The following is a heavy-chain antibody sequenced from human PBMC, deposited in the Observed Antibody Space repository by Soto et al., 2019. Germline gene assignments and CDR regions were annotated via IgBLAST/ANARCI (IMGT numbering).Heavy chain of an antibody. CDR3: ARVVGYCSGGTCYAGRFAP. Sequence: QVQLQESGPRLVKPSETLSLTCTVSGGSISSYYWSWIRQPPGKGLEWIGYIYYSGSTNYNPSLKRRVTTSVDTDKNQVSLGVRSVTAADTAVYYCARVVGYCSGGTCYAGRFAPWGQGTLVTVSS. D-gene: IGHD2-15*01. J-gene: IGHJ5*02. CDR2: IYYSGST. CDR1: GGSISSYY. V-gene: IGHV4-59*01.